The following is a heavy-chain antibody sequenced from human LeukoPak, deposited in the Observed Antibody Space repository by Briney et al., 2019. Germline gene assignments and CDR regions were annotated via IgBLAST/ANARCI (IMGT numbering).Heavy chain of an antibody. CDR2: ISSNGGST. CDR1: GFSFSDYL. V-gene: IGHV3-64*01. J-gene: IGHJ6*03. D-gene: IGHD6-6*01. Sequence: PGGSLSLSCAASGFSFSDYLMDWVRQAPGKGLEYVSAISSNGGSTYYANSVKGRFTISRDNSKNTLYLQMGSLRAEDMAVYYCARGCPPSSSSVRYYYYYYMDVWGKGTTVTVSS. CDR3: ARGCPPSSSSVRYYYYYYMDV.